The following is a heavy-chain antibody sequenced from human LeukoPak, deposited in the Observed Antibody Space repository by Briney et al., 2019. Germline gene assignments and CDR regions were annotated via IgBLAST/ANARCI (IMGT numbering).Heavy chain of an antibody. CDR1: GGSFSGYY. D-gene: IGHD2-21*02. J-gene: IGHJ4*02. Sequence: PSETLPLTCAVYGGSFSGYYWSWIRQPPGKGLEWIGEINHSGSTNYNPSLKSRVTISVDTSKNQFSLKLTSVTAADTAVYYCASRRFCGGDCYSSVGDYWGQGTLVTVSS. CDR2: INHSGST. CDR3: ASRRFCGGDCYSSVGDY. V-gene: IGHV4-34*01.